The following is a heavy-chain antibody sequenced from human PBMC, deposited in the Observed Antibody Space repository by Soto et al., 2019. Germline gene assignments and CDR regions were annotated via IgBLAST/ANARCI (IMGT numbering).Heavy chain of an antibody. D-gene: IGHD6-6*01. CDR2: IYYSGST. J-gene: IGHJ6*02. Sequence: PSETLSLTCTVSGGSISSGDYYWSWIRQPPGKGLEWIGYIYYSGSTYYNPSLKSRLTISLDTSNNQFSLKLSSVTATDTAVYYCARDEVGYSSSSGYYYYGMDVWGQGTTVTVSS. CDR1: GGSISSGDYY. CDR3: ARDEVGYSSSSGYYYYGMDV. V-gene: IGHV4-30-4*01.